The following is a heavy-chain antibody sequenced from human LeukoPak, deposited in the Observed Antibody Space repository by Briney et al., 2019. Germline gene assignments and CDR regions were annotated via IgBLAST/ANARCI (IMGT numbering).Heavy chain of an antibody. CDR1: GGTFSSYA. CDR3: ARFTRWLQSNYFDY. CDR2: IIPIFGTA. Sequence: SVKVSCKASGGTFSSYAISWVRQAPGQGLEWMGEIIPIFGTANYAQKFQGRVTITADKSTSTAYMELSSLRSEDTAVYYCARFTRWLQSNYFDYWGQGTLVTVSS. J-gene: IGHJ4*02. V-gene: IGHV1-69*06. D-gene: IGHD5-24*01.